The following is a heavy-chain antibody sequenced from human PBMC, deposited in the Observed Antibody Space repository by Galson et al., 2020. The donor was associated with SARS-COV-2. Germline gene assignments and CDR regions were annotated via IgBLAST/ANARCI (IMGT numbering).Heavy chain of an antibody. CDR1: GFTFTNYD. CDR3: ARDQVYGGNSGY. CDR2: ISSFNGNT. V-gene: IGHV1-18*04. D-gene: IGHD4-17*01. J-gene: IGHJ4*02. Sequence: ASVKVSCKTSGFTFTNYDFSWVRQAPGQGLEWMGWISSFNGNTKYEQKFQGRITMTTDTSTSTVYMELRSLRSDDTAVYYCARDQVYGGNSGYWGQGTLVTVSS.